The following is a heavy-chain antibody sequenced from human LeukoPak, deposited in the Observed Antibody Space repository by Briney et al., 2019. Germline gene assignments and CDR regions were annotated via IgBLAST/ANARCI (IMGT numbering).Heavy chain of an antibody. CDR1: GFTFTIYW. Sequence: PGGSLRLSCAASGFTFTIYWMSWVRQAPGKGLEWVANIDQDGREKSFVDSVRGRFSISRDNAKNTLYLQMNSLRVEDTAVYYCARGRYLDWLPYFFDYWDQGTLVTVSS. CDR3: ARGRYLDWLPYFFDY. CDR2: IDQDGREK. J-gene: IGHJ4*02. D-gene: IGHD3-9*01. V-gene: IGHV3-7*01.